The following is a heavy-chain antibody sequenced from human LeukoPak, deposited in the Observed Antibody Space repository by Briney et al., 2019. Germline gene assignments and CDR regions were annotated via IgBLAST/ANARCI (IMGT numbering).Heavy chain of an antibody. CDR2: MNPNSGNT. CDR3: ASVRGYFTYYYYMDV. J-gene: IGHJ6*03. V-gene: IGHV1-8*01. CDR1: GYTFTSYD. Sequence: ASVKVSCKASGYTFTSYDINWVRQATGQGLEWMGWMNPNSGNTGYAQKFQGRVTMTRSTSISTAYMELSSLRSEDTAVYYCASVRGYFTYYYYMDVWGKGTTVTVSS. D-gene: IGHD3-10*02.